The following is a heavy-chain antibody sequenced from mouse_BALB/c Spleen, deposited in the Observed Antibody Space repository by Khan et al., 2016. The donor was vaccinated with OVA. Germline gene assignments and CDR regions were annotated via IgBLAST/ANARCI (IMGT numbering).Heavy chain of an antibody. CDR1: GYTFTTAG. V-gene: IGHV9-4*02. CDR3: AGGRADYYRNDWVAMEY. CDR2: INTHSGVP. Sequence: LVESGPELKKPGETVRISCKASGYTFTTAGIQWVQKMPGKGLKWIGWINTHSGVPKYAEDFKGRFAFSLEISVSTAYLQITNLNNEDTATDWYAGGRADYYRNDWVAMEYRGQGTADTVSS. J-gene: IGHJ4*01. D-gene: IGHD2-14*01.